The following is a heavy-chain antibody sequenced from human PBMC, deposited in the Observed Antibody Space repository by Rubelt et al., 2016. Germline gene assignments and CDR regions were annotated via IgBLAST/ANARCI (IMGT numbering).Heavy chain of an antibody. J-gene: IGHJ6*02. CDR2: IDAGNGDT. Sequence: QVQLVQSGAEVKKPGASVKVSCKASGYTFATYAMHWVRQAPGHRLEWMGWIDAGNGDTKYSINLQGRVTFTRDTSASTAYMELSSLRSEDSAVYYCARFALPAVTTAYYYYALDVWGQGTTVTVSS. CDR3: ARFALPAVTTAYYYYALDV. V-gene: IGHV1-3*01. D-gene: IGHD4-17*01. CDR1: GYTFATYA.